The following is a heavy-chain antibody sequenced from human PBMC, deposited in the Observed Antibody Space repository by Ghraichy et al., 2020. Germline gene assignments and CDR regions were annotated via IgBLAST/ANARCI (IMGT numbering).Heavy chain of an antibody. V-gene: IGHV4-34*01. Sequence: SQTLSLTCAVYGGSFSGYYWSWIRQPPGKGLEWIGEINHSGSTNYNPSLKSRVTISVDTSKNQFSLKLSSVTAADTAVYYCASQEGDCSGGSCYPDKWFDPWGQGTLVTVSS. D-gene: IGHD2-15*01. J-gene: IGHJ5*02. CDR1: GGSFSGYY. CDR3: ASQEGDCSGGSCYPDKWFDP. CDR2: INHSGST.